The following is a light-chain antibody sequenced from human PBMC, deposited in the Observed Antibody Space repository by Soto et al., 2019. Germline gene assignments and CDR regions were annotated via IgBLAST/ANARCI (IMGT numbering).Light chain of an antibody. CDR3: QQYNNWPGT. CDR2: GAS. Sequence: EILMTQSPATLSVSPGERATLSCRASQSVSSNLAWYQQKPGQAPRLLIYGASTRATGIPARFSGRGSGTEFTLTIRSLQSEDFAVYYCQQYNNWPGTFGQGTKLEIK. CDR1: QSVSSN. V-gene: IGKV3D-15*01. J-gene: IGKJ2*01.